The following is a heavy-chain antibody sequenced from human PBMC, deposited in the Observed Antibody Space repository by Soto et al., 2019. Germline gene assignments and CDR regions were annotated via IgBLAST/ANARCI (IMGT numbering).Heavy chain of an antibody. J-gene: IGHJ5*02. D-gene: IGHD3-3*01. CDR3: ARGGLRFLEWLLYRSQDWFDP. CDR2: INPNSGGT. V-gene: IGHV1-2*04. CDR1: GYTFTGYY. Sequence: ASVKGSCKASGYTFTGYYMHWVRKAPGQGLEWMGWINPNSGGTNYAQKFQGWVTMTRDTSISTAYMELSRLRSDGTAVYYCARGGLRFLEWLLYRSQDWFDPWGQGTLVTVSS.